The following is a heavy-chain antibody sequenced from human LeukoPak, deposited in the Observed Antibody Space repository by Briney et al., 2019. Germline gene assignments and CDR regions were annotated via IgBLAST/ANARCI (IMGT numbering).Heavy chain of an antibody. CDR2: ISSSSGYK. CDR3: ARQGLYDSSDFGTFQH. Sequence: PGGSLRLSCAASGFIFSDYYMSWIRQTPEKGLEWLSYISSSSGYKNYADSLKGRFTISRDNAKNSVYLQMNSLSAEDTAVYYCARQGLYDSSDFGTFQHWGQGTLVTVSS. CDR1: GFIFSDYY. V-gene: IGHV3-11*06. D-gene: IGHD3-22*01. J-gene: IGHJ1*01.